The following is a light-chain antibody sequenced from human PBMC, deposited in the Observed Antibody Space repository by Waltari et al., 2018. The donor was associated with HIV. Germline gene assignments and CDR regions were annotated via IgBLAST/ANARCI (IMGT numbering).Light chain of an antibody. Sequence: QSALTQPRSVSGSPGQSVTTSCSGTSSAGGGYNYVSWYQQPPGNAPQLMIYDVTERPSGVPDRFSGSKSGNTASLTISGLQADDEADYYCCSYAGRYTWVFGGGTELTVL. CDR3: CSYAGRYTWV. V-gene: IGLV2-11*01. J-gene: IGLJ3*02. CDR2: DVT. CDR1: SSAGGGYNY.